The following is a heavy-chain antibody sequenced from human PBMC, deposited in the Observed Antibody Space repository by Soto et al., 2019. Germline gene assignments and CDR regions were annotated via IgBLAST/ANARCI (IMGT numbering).Heavy chain of an antibody. CDR2: ISSTTNYI. J-gene: IGHJ4*02. CDR1: GFTFTRYS. V-gene: IGHV3-21*06. Sequence: GGSLRLSCAASGFTFTRYSMNWVRQAPGKGLEWVSSISSTTNYIYYGDSMKGRFTISRDNAKNSLYLEMNSLRAEDTAVYYCAKDRGVVVVMYYFDYWGQGTLVTVSS. CDR3: AKDRGVVVVMYYFDY. D-gene: IGHD2-15*01.